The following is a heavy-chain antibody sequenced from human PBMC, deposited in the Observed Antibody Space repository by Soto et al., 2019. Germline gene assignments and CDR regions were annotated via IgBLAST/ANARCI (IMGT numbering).Heavy chain of an antibody. D-gene: IGHD4-4*01. V-gene: IGHV3-23*01. Sequence: RGSLRLSCAASGFTFSSYAMSWVRQAPGKGLEWVSAISGSGGSTYYADSVKGRFTISRDNSKNTLYLQMNSLRAEDTAVYYCAKGYGIVATVTTESDNYYMDVWGKGTTVTVSS. CDR2: ISGSGGST. J-gene: IGHJ6*03. CDR3: AKGYGIVATVTTESDNYYMDV. CDR1: GFTFSSYA.